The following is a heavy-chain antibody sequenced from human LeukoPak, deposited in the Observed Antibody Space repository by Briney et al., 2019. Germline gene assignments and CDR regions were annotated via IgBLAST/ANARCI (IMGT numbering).Heavy chain of an antibody. Sequence: GESLKISCKISGYKLTNNWIGWVRQVPGKGLEWMGLIYPGYSDAKYSPSFQGQVTISADKSISTAYLQWSSLKASDTAMYYCARRFGSNIMDVWGKGTTVTVSS. J-gene: IGHJ6*03. CDR1: GYKLTNNW. CDR2: IYPGYSDA. D-gene: IGHD3-10*01. CDR3: ARRFGSNIMDV. V-gene: IGHV5-51*01.